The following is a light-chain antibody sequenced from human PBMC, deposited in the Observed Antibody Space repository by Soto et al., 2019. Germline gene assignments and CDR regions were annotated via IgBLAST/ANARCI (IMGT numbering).Light chain of an antibody. Sequence: DIQMTQSPSTLSASVGDRVTITCWASQSISSWLAWYQQKPGKAPKLLIYDASSLESGVPSRFSGSGSGTEFTLTISSLQPDDFATYYCQQYNSYPLTFGGGPKVDIK. CDR1: QSISSW. J-gene: IGKJ4*01. CDR2: DAS. V-gene: IGKV1-5*01. CDR3: QQYNSYPLT.